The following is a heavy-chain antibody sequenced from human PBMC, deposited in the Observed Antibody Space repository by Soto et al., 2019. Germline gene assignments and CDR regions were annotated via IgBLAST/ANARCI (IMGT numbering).Heavy chain of an antibody. V-gene: IGHV3-7*03. D-gene: IGHD6-19*01. CDR1: GFTFSSYW. Sequence: GGSLRLSCAASGFTFSSYWMSWVRQAPGKGLEWVANIKQDGSEKYYVDSVKARFTISRDNAKNSLYLQMNSLRAEDTAVYYCARSAGVRGRADAFDIWGQGTMVTVSS. CDR3: ARSAGVRGRADAFDI. CDR2: IKQDGSEK. J-gene: IGHJ3*02.